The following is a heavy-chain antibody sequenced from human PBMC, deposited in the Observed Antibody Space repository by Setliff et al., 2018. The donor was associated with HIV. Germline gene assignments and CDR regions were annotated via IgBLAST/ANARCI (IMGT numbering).Heavy chain of an antibody. J-gene: IGHJ4*02. CDR1: AGSLSGYH. CDR2: INHSVST. Sequence: SETMSLPCAVYAGSLSGYHWSWIRQSPEKGLEWIGEINHSVSTNYNPSLKTRVTMSVDTSKNQFTLKRSSVTAADTSVYYCARGGGYDRSGFYPVDYWGQGTPVTVSS. CDR3: ARGGGYDRSGFYPVDY. V-gene: IGHV4-34*01. D-gene: IGHD3-22*01.